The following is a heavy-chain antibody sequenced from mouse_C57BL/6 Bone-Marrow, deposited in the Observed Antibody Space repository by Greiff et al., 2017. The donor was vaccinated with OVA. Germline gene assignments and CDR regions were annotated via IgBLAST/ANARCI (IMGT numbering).Heavy chain of an antibody. D-gene: IGHD1-1*01. V-gene: IGHV1-55*01. CDR3: ARRWTSYGWYFDV. CDR2: IYPGSGST. CDR1: GYTFTSYW. J-gene: IGHJ1*03. Sequence: VQLQQPGAELVKPGASVKMSCKASGYTFTSYWITWVKQRPGQGLEWIGDIYPGSGSTNYNEKFKSKATLTVDTSSSTAYMQLSSLTSEDSAVYYCARRWTSYGWYFDVWGTGTTVTVSS.